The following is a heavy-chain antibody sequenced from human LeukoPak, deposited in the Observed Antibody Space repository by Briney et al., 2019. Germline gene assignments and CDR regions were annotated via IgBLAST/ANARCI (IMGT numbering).Heavy chain of an antibody. CDR1: GGSMNTYY. J-gene: IGHJ4*02. CDR3: ARERDHGYSYGHVLDF. CDR2: VHSSVGT. V-gene: IGHV4-4*07. D-gene: IGHD5-18*01. Sequence: SETLSLTCTVSGGSMNTYYWTWIRPTAGGGLEWIGQVHSSVGTTYNPSLRSRVSLSLDTSKNHFSLRLASVTAADTAVYFCARERDHGYSYGHVLDFWGQGIPVTVSS.